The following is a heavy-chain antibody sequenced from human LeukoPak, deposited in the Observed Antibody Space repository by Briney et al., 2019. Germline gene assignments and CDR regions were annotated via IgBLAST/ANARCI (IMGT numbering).Heavy chain of an antibody. Sequence: GASVKVSCKASGGTFSSYAISWVRQAPGQGLEWMGGIIPIFGTANYAQKFQGRVTITTDESTSTAYMELSSLRSEDTAVYYCARDFYDSSDYRAFDIWGQGTMVTVSS. J-gene: IGHJ3*02. D-gene: IGHD3-22*01. CDR1: GGTFSSYA. CDR3: ARDFYDSSDYRAFDI. V-gene: IGHV1-69*05. CDR2: IIPIFGTA.